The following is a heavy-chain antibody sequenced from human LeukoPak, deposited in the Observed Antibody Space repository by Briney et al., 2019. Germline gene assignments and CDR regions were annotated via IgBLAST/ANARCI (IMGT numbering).Heavy chain of an antibody. D-gene: IGHD5-12*01. CDR1: EGTFSSYA. J-gene: IGHJ3*02. CDR3: ARQWRGYSGYAAFDI. V-gene: IGHV1-69*04. CDR2: IIPILGIA. Sequence: ASVKVSCKASEGTFSSYAISWVRQAPGQGLEWMGRIIPILGIANYAQKFQGRVTITADKSTSTAYMELSSLRSEDTAVYYCARQWRGYSGYAAFDIWGQGTMVTVPS.